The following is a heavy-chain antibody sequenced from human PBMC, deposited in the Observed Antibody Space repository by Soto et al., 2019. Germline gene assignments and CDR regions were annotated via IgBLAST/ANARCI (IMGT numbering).Heavy chain of an antibody. CDR3: AKSRVWFGELPLRPLGMDV. CDR1: GYTFTSYY. D-gene: IGHD3-10*01. J-gene: IGHJ6*02. CDR2: INPSGGST. V-gene: IGHV1-46*01. Sequence: GASVKVSCKASGYTFTSYYMHWVRQAPGQGLEWMGIINPSGGSTSYAQKFQGRVTMTRDTSTSTVYMELSSLRSEDTAVYYCAKSRVWFGELPLRPLGMDVWGQGTTVTVSS.